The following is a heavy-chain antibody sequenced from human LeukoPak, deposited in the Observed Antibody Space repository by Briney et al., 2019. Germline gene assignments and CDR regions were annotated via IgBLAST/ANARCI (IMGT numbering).Heavy chain of an antibody. CDR2: ISGSGGST. CDR1: GFTFSSYA. V-gene: IGHV3-23*01. Sequence: PGGSLRLSCAASGFTFSSYAMSWVRQAPGKGLEWVSAISGSGGSTYYADSVKGRFTISRDNSKNTLYLQMNSLRAEDTAVYYCAKKGYYGSGSSTYYYGMDVWGQGTTVTVSS. J-gene: IGHJ6*02. CDR3: AKKGYYGSGSSTYYYGMDV. D-gene: IGHD3-10*01.